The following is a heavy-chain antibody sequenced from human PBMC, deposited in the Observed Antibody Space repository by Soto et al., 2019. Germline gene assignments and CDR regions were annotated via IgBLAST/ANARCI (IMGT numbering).Heavy chain of an antibody. Sequence: PSETLSLTCGVSGDSITSRNWWAWVRQTPGKGLEWIGEMHYDGTTNYNPSLKSRVIMSIDTTRNQFSLRLKSLTAADTALYYCATQTISYCLDIWGQGTMVTVSS. CDR2: MHYDGTT. J-gene: IGHJ6*02. CDR1: GDSITSRNW. CDR3: ATQTISYCLDI. D-gene: IGHD3-3*01. V-gene: IGHV4-4*02.